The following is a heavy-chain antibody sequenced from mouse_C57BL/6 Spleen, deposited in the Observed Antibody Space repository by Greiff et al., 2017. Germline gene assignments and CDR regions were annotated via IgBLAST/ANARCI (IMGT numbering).Heavy chain of an antibody. J-gene: IGHJ4*01. CDR2: ILPGSGST. Sequence: VMLVESGAELMKPGASVKLSCKATGYTFTGYWIEWVKQRPGHGLEWIGEILPGSGSTNYNEKFKGKATFTADTSSNTAYMQLSSLTTEDSAIYYCARYPYYYGSGYYAMDYWGQGTSVTVSS. CDR1: GYTFTGYW. CDR3: ARYPYYYGSGYYAMDY. V-gene: IGHV1-9*01. D-gene: IGHD1-1*01.